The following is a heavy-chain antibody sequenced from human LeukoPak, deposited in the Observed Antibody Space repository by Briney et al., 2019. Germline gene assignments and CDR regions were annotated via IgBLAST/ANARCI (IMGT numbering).Heavy chain of an antibody. J-gene: IGHJ4*02. D-gene: IGHD6-19*01. Sequence: GGSLRLSCAASGFTFSSYAMHWVRQAPGKGLEWVAVISYDGSNKYYADSVKGRFTISRDNSKNTLYLQMNSLRAEDTAVYYCARDRGIAVAGTFDYWGQGTLVTVSS. CDR2: ISYDGSNK. CDR3: ARDRGIAVAGTFDY. CDR1: GFTFSSYA. V-gene: IGHV3-30*04.